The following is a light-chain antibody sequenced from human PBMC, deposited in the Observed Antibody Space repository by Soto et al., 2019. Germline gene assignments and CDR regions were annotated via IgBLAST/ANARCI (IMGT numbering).Light chain of an antibody. Sequence: EIVLAQSPANLSLSPGERVTLTCRASQSVRSYLAWYQQKPGQAPRLLIYDASNRATGIPARFSGSGAGTDFTLTISSLEPEDFAVNYCQQRANWPATFGQGTRLEIK. CDR2: DAS. CDR1: QSVRSY. V-gene: IGKV3-11*01. CDR3: QQRANWPAT. J-gene: IGKJ5*01.